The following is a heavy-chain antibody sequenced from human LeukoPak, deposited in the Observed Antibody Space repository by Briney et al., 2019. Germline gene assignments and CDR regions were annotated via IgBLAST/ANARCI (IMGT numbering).Heavy chain of an antibody. CDR3: AKGGDIVVVPAAIDGY. D-gene: IGHD2-2*01. CDR1: GFTFSSYA. CDR2: ISGSGGST. V-gene: IGHV3-23*01. J-gene: IGHJ4*02. Sequence: GGSLRLSCAASGFTFSSYAMSWVRQAPGKGLEWVSAISGSGGSTYYADSVKGRFTISRDNSKNTLYQQMNSLRAEDTAVYYCAKGGDIVVVPAAIDGYWGQGTLVTVSS.